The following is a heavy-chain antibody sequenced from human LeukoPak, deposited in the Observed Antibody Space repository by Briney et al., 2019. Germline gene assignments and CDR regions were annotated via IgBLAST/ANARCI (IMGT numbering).Heavy chain of an antibody. CDR3: ARDPYSGSYSDYYYYYMDV. V-gene: IGHV3-21*01. J-gene: IGHJ6*03. CDR2: ITSSGSYI. CDR1: SFSFSNYN. D-gene: IGHD1-26*01. Sequence: GGSLRVSCAASSFSFSNYNMNWVRQAPRKGLEWVSAITSSGSYIYYADSVKGRFTISRDNAKNSLYLQLNSLRAEDTAVYYCARDPYSGSYSDYYYYYMDVWGKGTTVTVSS.